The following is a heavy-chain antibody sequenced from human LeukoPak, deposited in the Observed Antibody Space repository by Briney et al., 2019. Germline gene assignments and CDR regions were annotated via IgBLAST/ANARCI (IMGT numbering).Heavy chain of an antibody. CDR3: ARGSYDSSGYYYANAFDI. D-gene: IGHD3-22*01. CDR1: GLPFSTFW. Sequence: PGGSLRLSCAASGLPFSTFWMNWVRQAPGKGLEWVAVISYDGSNKYYADSVKGRFTISRDNSKNTLYLQMNSLRAEDTAVYYCARGSYDSSGYYYANAFDIWGQGTMVTVSS. CDR2: ISYDGSNK. J-gene: IGHJ3*02. V-gene: IGHV3-30*03.